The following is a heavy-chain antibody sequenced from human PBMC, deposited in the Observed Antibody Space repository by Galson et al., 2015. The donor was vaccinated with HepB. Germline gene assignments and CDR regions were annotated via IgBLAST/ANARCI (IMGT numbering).Heavy chain of an antibody. CDR3: ARSIGTRSFDF. CDR1: GGSIHTYY. D-gene: IGHD1-1*01. J-gene: IGHJ4*02. V-gene: IGHV4-59*08. CDR2: VYYSGNT. Sequence: TLSLTCFVSGGSIHTYYWSWIRQPPGKGLEWIGFVYYSGNTYYNSSLKSRVTISVDTSNKQFSLTLTSVTAADSAVYFCARSIGTRSFDFWGQGILVTVSS.